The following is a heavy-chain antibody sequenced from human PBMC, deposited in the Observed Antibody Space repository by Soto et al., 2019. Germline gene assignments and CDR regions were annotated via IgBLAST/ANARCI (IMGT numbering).Heavy chain of an antibody. CDR3: ARTYSSSWPDAFDI. J-gene: IGHJ3*02. V-gene: IGHV4-31*03. D-gene: IGHD6-13*01. CDR2: IYYSGST. CDR1: GGSISSGGYY. Sequence: QVQLQESGPGLVKPSQTLSLTCTVSGGSISSGGYYCSWIRQHPGKGLEWIGYIYYSGSTYYNPSLQSRVTISVDTSKNQFSLKLSSVTAADTAVYYCARTYSSSWPDAFDIWGQGTMVTVSS.